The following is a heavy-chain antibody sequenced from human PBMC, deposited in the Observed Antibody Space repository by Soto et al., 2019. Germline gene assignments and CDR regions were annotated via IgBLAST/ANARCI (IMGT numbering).Heavy chain of an antibody. CDR2: IYYSGST. V-gene: IGHV4-39*01. CDR3: AILTSQNYYYGMDV. Sequence: QLQLQESGPGLVKPSETLSLTCTVSGGSISSSSYYWGWIRQPPGKGLEWIGSIYYSGSTYYNPSLKSRVTISVDTSKNQFSLKLSSVTAADTAVYYCAILTSQNYYYGMDVWGQGTTVTVSS. CDR1: GGSISSSSYY. J-gene: IGHJ6*02. D-gene: IGHD3-3*01.